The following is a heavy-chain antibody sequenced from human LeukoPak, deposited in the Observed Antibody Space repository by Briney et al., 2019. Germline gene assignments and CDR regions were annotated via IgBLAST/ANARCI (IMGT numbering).Heavy chain of an antibody. Sequence: GGSLRLSCVASGFTFATYAMSWVRQAPGKGLEWVSAINANGIGTFHADSVKGWFTISRDNSKNTLFLQMDSLRAEDTAFYYCAKHPVSGNFDSWGQGTLVTVSS. D-gene: IGHD5/OR15-5a*01. V-gene: IGHV3-23*01. CDR3: AKHPVSGNFDS. CDR2: INANGIGT. J-gene: IGHJ4*02. CDR1: GFTFATYA.